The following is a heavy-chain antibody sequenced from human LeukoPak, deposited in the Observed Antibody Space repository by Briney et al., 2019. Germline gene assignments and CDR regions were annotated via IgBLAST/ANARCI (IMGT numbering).Heavy chain of an antibody. D-gene: IGHD1-14*01. CDR3: ARQSGTSKRTAT. J-gene: IGHJ5*02. V-gene: IGHV4-39*01. CDR2: IHYSGST. Sequence: SETLSLTCTVSGGSISSESIEGYYWGWIRQPPGKGLEWIGNIHYSGSTYYNPSLKSRVTISVDTSKNQFSLNLNSVTATDTAVYYCARQSGTSKRTATWGQGTLVTVPS. CDR1: GGSISSESIEGYY.